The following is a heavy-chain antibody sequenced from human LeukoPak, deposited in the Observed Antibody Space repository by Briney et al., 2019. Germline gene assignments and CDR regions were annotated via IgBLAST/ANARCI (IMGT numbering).Heavy chain of an antibody. V-gene: IGHV1-46*01. J-gene: IGHJ3*02. CDR1: GYTFTSYY. Sequence: ASVKVSCTASGYTFTSYYMHWVRQAPGQGLEWMGIINPSGGSTSYAQKFQGRVTMTRDTSTSTVYMELSSLRSEDTAVYYCARDGTADAFDIWGQGTMVTVSS. CDR3: ARDGTADAFDI. D-gene: IGHD1-26*01. CDR2: INPSGGST.